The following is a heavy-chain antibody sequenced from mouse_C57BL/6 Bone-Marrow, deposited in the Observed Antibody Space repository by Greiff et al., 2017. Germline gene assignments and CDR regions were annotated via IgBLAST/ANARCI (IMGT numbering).Heavy chain of an antibody. J-gene: IGHJ2*01. D-gene: IGHD2-4*01. Sequence: VQLQQPGAELVKPGASVKMSCKASGYTFTSYWITWVKQRPGQGLEWIGDIYPGSGSTNYNEKFKSKATLTVDTSSSTAYMQLSSLTSEDSAVYYWARSGDDDDYFDYGGQGTTLTVSS. CDR2: IYPGSGST. CDR1: GYTFTSYW. CDR3: ARSGDDDDYFDY. V-gene: IGHV1-55*01.